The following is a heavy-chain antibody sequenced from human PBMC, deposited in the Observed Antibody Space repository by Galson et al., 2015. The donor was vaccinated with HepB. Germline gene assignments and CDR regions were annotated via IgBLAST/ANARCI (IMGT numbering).Heavy chain of an antibody. Sequence: SLRLSCAASGFTFSSYSMNWVRQAPGKGLEWVSYISSSSSTIYYADSVKGRFTISRDNAKNSLYLQMNSLRAEDTAVYYCARDWVGRYCSGGSCFPAPFDWWGQGTLVTVSS. CDR1: GFTFSSYS. CDR3: ARDWVGRYCSGGSCFPAPFDW. J-gene: IGHJ4*02. V-gene: IGHV3-48*04. D-gene: IGHD2-15*01. CDR2: ISSSSSTI.